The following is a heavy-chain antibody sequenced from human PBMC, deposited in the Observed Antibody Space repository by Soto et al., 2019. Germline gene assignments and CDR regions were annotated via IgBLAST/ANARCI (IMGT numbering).Heavy chain of an antibody. J-gene: IGHJ3*02. CDR2: ISGSGGST. CDR1: GFTFSSYA. D-gene: IGHD6-6*01. Sequence: GGSLRLSCAASGFTFSSYAMSWVRQAPGKGLEWVSAISGSGGSTYYADSVKGRVTISRDNSKNTQYLQMNSPRAEDTAVYYCAKPIAARPGGAFDIWGQGTMVTVSS. V-gene: IGHV3-23*01. CDR3: AKPIAARPGGAFDI.